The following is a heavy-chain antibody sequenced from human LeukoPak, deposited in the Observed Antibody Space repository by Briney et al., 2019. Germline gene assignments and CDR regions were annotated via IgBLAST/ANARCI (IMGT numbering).Heavy chain of an antibody. CDR2: ISAYNGDT. Sequence: ASVKVSCKASGYTFSSYGIVWVRQAPGQGLEWMGWISAYNGDTNYAQKLQGRVTMTTDTSTSTAYLELRSLRSDDTAVYYCARDVPYSTTWSGDGFDIWGQGTMVTVSS. D-gene: IGHD6-13*01. V-gene: IGHV1-18*01. CDR1: GYTFSSYG. J-gene: IGHJ3*02. CDR3: ARDVPYSTTWSGDGFDI.